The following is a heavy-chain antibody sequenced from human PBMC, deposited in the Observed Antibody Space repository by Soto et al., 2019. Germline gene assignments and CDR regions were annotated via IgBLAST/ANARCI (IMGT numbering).Heavy chain of an antibody. D-gene: IGHD2-2*01. Sequence: ASVKVSCKASGYTFTSYGISWVRQAPGQGLEWMGWISAYNGNTNYAQKLQGRVTMTTDTSTSTAYMELRSLRSDDTAVYYCAYQLLSTDIDYYGMDVWGQGTTVTVSS. CDR3: AYQLLSTDIDYYGMDV. V-gene: IGHV1-18*01. J-gene: IGHJ6*02. CDR2: ISAYNGNT. CDR1: GYTFTSYG.